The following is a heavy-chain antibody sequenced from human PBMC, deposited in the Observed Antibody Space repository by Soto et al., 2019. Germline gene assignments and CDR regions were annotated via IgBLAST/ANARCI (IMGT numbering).Heavy chain of an antibody. CDR2: ISGSGGDT. CDR1: GFTFSSYA. J-gene: IGHJ4*02. V-gene: IGHV3-23*01. Sequence: EVQLLESGGGLVQPGGSLRLSCAASGFTFSSYAMNWVRQAPGKGLEWVSTISGSGGDTYYADSVKGRFTISRDNSKYTLSLQMVSLRADDTAVYYCAKGGRSSSGLDFDYWGQGTLVTVSS. D-gene: IGHD6-6*01. CDR3: AKGGRSSSGLDFDY.